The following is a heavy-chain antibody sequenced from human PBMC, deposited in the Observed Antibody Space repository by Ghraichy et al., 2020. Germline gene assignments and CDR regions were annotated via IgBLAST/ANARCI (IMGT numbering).Heavy chain of an antibody. Sequence: GGSLRLSCAASGFTFSNAWMSWVRQAPGKGLEWVGRIKSKTDGGTTDYAAPVKGRFTISRDDSKNTLYLQMNSLKTEDTAVYYCTTGQRYFDWLLFVNTEEPGFDYWGQGTLVTVSS. J-gene: IGHJ4*02. CDR3: TTGQRYFDWLLFVNTEEPGFDY. D-gene: IGHD3-9*01. CDR2: IKSKTDGGTT. CDR1: GFTFSNAW. V-gene: IGHV3-15*01.